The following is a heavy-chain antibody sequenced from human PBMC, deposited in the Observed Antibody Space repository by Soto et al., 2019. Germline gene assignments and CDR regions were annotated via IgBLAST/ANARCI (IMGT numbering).Heavy chain of an antibody. V-gene: IGHV4-59*01. J-gene: IGHJ4*02. CDR2: INYSGST. Sequence: QVQLQESGPGLVKASETLSLTCTVSGGSISSYYWTWIRQPPGKGLEWIGFINYSGSTNYNPSLKSRVTISVATSKNQFSLNLTSVTAADTAVYYCASSRYFDYWGQGSLVTVSS. D-gene: IGHD1-20*01. CDR3: ASSRYFDY. CDR1: GGSISSYY.